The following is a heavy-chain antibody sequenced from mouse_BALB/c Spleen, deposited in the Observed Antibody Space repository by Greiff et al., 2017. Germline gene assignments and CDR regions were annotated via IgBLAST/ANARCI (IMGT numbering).Heavy chain of an antibody. V-gene: IGHV5-6-3*01. D-gene: IGHD2-3*01. J-gene: IGHJ3*01. Sequence: DVQLQESGGGLVQPGGSLKLSCAASGFTFSSYGMSWVRQTPDKRLELVATINSNGGSTYYPDSVKGRFTISRDNAKNTLYLQMSSLKSEDTAMYYCARDEEKWLLRAWFAYWGQGTLVTVSA. CDR1: GFTFSSYG. CDR2: INSNGGST. CDR3: ARDEEKWLLRAWFAY.